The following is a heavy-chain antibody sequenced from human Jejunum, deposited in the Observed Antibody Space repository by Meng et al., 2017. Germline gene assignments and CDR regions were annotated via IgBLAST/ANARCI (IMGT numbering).Heavy chain of an antibody. V-gene: IGHV4-34*01. J-gene: IGHJ4*02. Sequence: QVKLQQWGAGLLKPSENLSLTCAAYGGSISDYYWTWIRQPPGKGLEWIGEINDSGSTNYNPSLKSRVTISVDTSKSQFYLRVSSVTAADTAVYYCARGNEYSNYGADFWGQGTLVTVSS. CDR1: GGSISDYY. CDR2: INDSGST. CDR3: ARGNEYSNYGADF. D-gene: IGHD4-11*01.